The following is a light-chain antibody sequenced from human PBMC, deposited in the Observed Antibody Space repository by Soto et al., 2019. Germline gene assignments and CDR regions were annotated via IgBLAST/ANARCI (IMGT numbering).Light chain of an antibody. CDR3: QHYNSYSEA. CDR1: QTISSW. V-gene: IGKV1-5*03. J-gene: IGKJ1*01. CDR2: KAS. Sequence: DMQMTQSPSTLSGSVGDTVTITCRASQTISSWLAWYQQKPGKAPNLLIYKASTLKSGVPSRFSGSGSGTEFTLTISSLQPDDFETYYCQHYNSYSEAFGQGTKVDTK.